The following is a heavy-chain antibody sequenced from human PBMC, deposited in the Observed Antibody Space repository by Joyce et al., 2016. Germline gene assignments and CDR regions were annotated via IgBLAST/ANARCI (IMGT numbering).Heavy chain of an antibody. CDR3: TGGSGWLTTS. J-gene: IGHJ5*02. CDR2: VHSSRGS. Sequence: QVQLQESGPGLVKPSETLSLTCTVSGGSITDYYWSWIREPPGKGLKWIGYVHSSRGSNYNPSLRNRVTISMDMSRNQFYLNLISLTAADTAVYYCTGGSGWLTTSWGQGTLVTVSS. V-gene: IGHV4-59*12. CDR1: GGSITDYY. D-gene: IGHD4-11*01.